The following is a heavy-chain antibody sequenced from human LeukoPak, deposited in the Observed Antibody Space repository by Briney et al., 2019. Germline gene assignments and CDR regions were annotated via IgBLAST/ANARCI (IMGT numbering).Heavy chain of an antibody. D-gene: IGHD1-14*01. CDR3: ARGGPDHAFDI. CDR2: VNNEGTGT. V-gene: IGHV3-74*01. J-gene: IGHJ3*02. CDR1: GFSFSSFW. Sequence: GGSLRLSCAASGFSFSSFWMYWVRQVPGKGLVYVSRVNNEGTGTTYADSVKGRFTISRDNAKNTVYLQMNSLRDEDTAVYYCARGGPDHAFDIWDQGTMVTVSS.